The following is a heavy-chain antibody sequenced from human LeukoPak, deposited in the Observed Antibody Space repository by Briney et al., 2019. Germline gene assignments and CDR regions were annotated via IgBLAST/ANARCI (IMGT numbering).Heavy chain of an antibody. V-gene: IGHV1-18*01. CDR3: ASARGSYNWNYHWFDP. Sequence: EASVKVSCEASGYTFTSYGISWVRQAPGQGLEWMGWISAYNGNTNYAQKLQGRVTMTTDTSTSTAYMELRSLRSDDTAVYYCASARGSYNWNYHWFDPWGQGTLVTVSS. D-gene: IGHD1-7*01. J-gene: IGHJ5*02. CDR1: GYTFTSYG. CDR2: ISAYNGNT.